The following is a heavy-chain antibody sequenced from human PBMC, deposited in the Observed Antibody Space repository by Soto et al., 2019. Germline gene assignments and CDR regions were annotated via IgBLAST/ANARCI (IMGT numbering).Heavy chain of an antibody. J-gene: IGHJ6*02. CDR3: ARDRDYSTVNYYYGMDV. Sequence: SVKVSCKASGGTFSSYAISWVRQAPGQGLEWMGGITPIFGTANYAQKFQGRVTITADESTSTAYMELSSLRSEDTAVYYCARDRDYSTVNYYYGMDVWGQGTTVTVSS. CDR2: ITPIFGTA. V-gene: IGHV1-69*13. D-gene: IGHD4-4*01. CDR1: GGTFSSYA.